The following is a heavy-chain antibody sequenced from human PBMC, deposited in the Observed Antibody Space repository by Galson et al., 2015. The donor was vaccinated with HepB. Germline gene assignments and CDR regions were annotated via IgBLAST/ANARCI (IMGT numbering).Heavy chain of an antibody. J-gene: IGHJ4*02. CDR1: GGTFSSYA. D-gene: IGHD3-3*01. CDR2: IIPIFGTA. V-gene: IGHV1-69*06. Sequence: SVKVSCKASGGTFSSYAISWVRQAPGQGLEWMGGIIPIFGTANYAQKFQGRVTITADKSTSTAYMELSSLRSEDTAVYYCARDRSPDFTTHYFDYWGQGTLVTVSS. CDR3: ARDRSPDFTTHYFDY.